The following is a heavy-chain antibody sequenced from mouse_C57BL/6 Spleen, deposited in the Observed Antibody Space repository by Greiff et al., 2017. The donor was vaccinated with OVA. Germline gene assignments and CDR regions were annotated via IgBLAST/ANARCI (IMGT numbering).Heavy chain of an antibody. Sequence: QVQLQQSGAELVRPGASVTLSCKASGYTFTDYEMHWVKQTPVHGLEWIGAIDPETGGTAYNQKFKGKAILTADKSSSTAYMELRSLTSEDSAVYYCAFITTVVAREGYWYFDVWGTGTTVTVSS. V-gene: IGHV1-15*01. CDR3: AFITTVVAREGYWYFDV. D-gene: IGHD1-1*01. CDR1: GYTFTDYE. CDR2: IDPETGGT. J-gene: IGHJ1*03.